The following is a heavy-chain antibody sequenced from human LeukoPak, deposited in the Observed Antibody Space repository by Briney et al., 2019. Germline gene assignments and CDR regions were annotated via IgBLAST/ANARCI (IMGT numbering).Heavy chain of an antibody. CDR3: AKASSSPGYFDY. CDR1: GFTFSSYA. J-gene: IGHJ4*02. Sequence: GGSLRLSCAASGFTFSSYAMSWVRQAPGKGLEWVSATSGSGGSTYYADSVKGRFTISRDNSKNTLYLQMNSLRAEDTAVYYCAKASSSPGYFDYWGQGTLVTVSS. V-gene: IGHV3-23*01. CDR2: TSGSGGST. D-gene: IGHD6-13*01.